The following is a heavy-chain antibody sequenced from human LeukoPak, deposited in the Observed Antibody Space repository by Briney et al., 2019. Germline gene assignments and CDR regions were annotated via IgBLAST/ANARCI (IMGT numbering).Heavy chain of an antibody. J-gene: IGHJ4*02. CDR3: ARKQWRPWYFDY. D-gene: IGHD6-19*01. Sequence: QTGGSLRLSCAASGFTFSRYWMSWVRQAPGKGLEWVANIRQDGSEKHYLDSVKGRITISRDNAKNSLYLQMNSLRVEDTAVYYCARKQWRPWYFDYWGQGTLVTVSS. CDR1: GFTFSRYW. V-gene: IGHV3-7*01. CDR2: IRQDGSEK.